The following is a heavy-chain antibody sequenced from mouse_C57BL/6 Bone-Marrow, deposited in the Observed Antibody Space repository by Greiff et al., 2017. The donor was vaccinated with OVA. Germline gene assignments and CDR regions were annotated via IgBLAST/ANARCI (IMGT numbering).Heavy chain of an antibody. Sequence: EVQLQQSGPELVKPGASVKISCKASGYSFTGYYMNWVKQSPEKSLEWIGEINPSTGGTTYNQKFKAKATLTVDKSSSTAYMQLKSLTSEDSAVYYGARGYYGYDGFAYWGQGTLVTVSA. J-gene: IGHJ3*01. CDR3: ARGYYGYDGFAY. V-gene: IGHV1-42*01. D-gene: IGHD2-2*01. CDR2: INPSTGGT. CDR1: GYSFTGYY.